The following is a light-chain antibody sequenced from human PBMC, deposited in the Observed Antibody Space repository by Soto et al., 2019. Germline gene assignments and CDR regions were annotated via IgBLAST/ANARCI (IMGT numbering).Light chain of an antibody. CDR1: QSVRSS. CDR2: DAS. CDR3: QQYSNWPPRYT. V-gene: IGKV3-15*01. J-gene: IGKJ2*01. Sequence: EVVMTQSPATLSVSPGERVTLSCRASQSVRSSLAWYQQRPGQAPRLLIYDASTRATGIPARFSGSGSGTEFTLTISGLQSEDFVVYYCQQYSNWPPRYTFGQGTKLEIK.